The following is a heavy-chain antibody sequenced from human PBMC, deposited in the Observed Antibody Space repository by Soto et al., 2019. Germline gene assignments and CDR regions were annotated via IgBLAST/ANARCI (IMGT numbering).Heavy chain of an antibody. J-gene: IGHJ4*02. CDR3: ARVAY. Sequence: LRLSCAASGFTFDDYAMHWVRQGPGKGLEWVSTINWNSGFIDYADSVRGRFIISRDNAQNSLFLQMNTLRPEDTAMYYCARVAYWGPGTQVTVSS. CDR2: INWNSGFI. V-gene: IGHV3-9*01. CDR1: GFTFDDYA.